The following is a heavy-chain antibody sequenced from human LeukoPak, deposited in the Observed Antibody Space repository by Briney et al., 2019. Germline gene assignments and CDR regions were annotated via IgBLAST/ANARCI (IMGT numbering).Heavy chain of an antibody. CDR3: ASSITMVRGPSVSYYGMDV. CDR1: GYSISSGYD. Sequence: PSETLTLTCAVSGYSISSGYDWGWIGQRPGKGLEWIGSIYHSGSIYYNPSLKSRVTISVDTSKNQFSLKLSSVTAADTAVYYCASSITMVRGPSVSYYGMDVWGKGTTVTVSS. J-gene: IGHJ6*04. CDR2: IYHSGSI. D-gene: IGHD3-10*01. V-gene: IGHV4-38-2*01.